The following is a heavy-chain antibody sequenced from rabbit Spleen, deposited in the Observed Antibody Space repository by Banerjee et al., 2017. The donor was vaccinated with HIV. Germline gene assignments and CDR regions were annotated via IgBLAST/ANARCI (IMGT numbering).Heavy chain of an antibody. Sequence: QLVESGGGLVQPGGSLKLSCKASGFDFGTYYMRWVRQAPGKGLEWIGYIDPVFGIAVYASWVNGRFTISSHNAQNTLYLQLNSLTVADTATYFCARGNYYAYGYAGYAQSYFNLWGQGTLVTVS. D-gene: IGHD6-1*01. CDR3: ARGNYYAYGYAGYAQSYFNL. J-gene: IGHJ4*01. CDR2: IDPVFGIA. V-gene: IGHV1S7*01. CDR1: GFDFGTYY.